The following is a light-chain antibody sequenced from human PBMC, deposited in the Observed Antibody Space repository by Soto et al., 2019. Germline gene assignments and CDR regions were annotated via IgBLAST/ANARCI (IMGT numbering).Light chain of an antibody. CDR1: SSNIESNT. CDR3: AAWDDGLNEYV. CDR2: SNY. J-gene: IGLJ1*01. Sequence: QSVLTQPPSASVTPGQRVTISCSGISSNIESNTGTXXQQLPGTAPKLVIYSNYDRPSGVPGRFSGSTSGTSASLAISGLQSEDEGYYCCAAWDDGLNEYVFGTGTKVTVL. V-gene: IGLV1-44*01.